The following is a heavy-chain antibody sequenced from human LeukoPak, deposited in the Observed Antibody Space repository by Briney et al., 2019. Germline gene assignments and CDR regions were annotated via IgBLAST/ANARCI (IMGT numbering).Heavy chain of an antibody. CDR2: IYTSGST. Sequence: SETLSLTCTVSGGSISSYYWSWIRQPAGKGLEWIGRIYTSGSTNYNPSLKSRVTMSVDTSKNQFSLKLSSVTAADTAVYYCARGGNYGSGSYYKADYYYYYMDVWGKGTTVTVSS. CDR1: GGSISSYY. V-gene: IGHV4-4*07. D-gene: IGHD3-10*01. CDR3: ARGGNYGSGSYYKADYYYYYMDV. J-gene: IGHJ6*03.